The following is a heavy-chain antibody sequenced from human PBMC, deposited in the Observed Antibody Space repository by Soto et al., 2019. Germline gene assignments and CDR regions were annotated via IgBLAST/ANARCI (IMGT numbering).Heavy chain of an antibody. CDR2: MNPNSGNT. J-gene: IGHJ1*01. Sequence: ASVKVSCKASGNTFTSYDINWVRHAPGQGLEWMGWMNPNSGNTGYAQKFQGRVTMARNTSISTAYMELSSLRSEDTAVYYCARSMGNIVVVVAAVPYFQHWGQRTLVTVSS. CDR3: ARSMGNIVVVVAAVPYFQH. CDR1: GNTFTSYD. V-gene: IGHV1-8*01. D-gene: IGHD2-15*01.